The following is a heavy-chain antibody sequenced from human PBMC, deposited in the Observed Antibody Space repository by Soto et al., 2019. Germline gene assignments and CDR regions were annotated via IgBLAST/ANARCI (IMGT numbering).Heavy chain of an antibody. CDR3: ARGHRLAVAAPPGFQH. Sequence: ASVKVSCKASGYTFTSYYMHWVRQPPGQGLEWMGIINPSGGSTSYAQKFQGRVTMTRDTSTSTVYMELSSLRSEDTAVYYCARGHRLAVAAPPGFQHWGQGTLVTVSS. D-gene: IGHD6-19*01. CDR2: INPSGGST. V-gene: IGHV1-46*01. CDR1: GYTFTSYY. J-gene: IGHJ1*01.